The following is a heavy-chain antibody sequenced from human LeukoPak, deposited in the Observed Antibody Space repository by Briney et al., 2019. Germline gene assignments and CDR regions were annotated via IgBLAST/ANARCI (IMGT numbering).Heavy chain of an antibody. J-gene: IGHJ4*02. Sequence: SETLSLTCTVSGGSISSYYWSWIRQPPGKGLEWIGYIYYSGSTNYNPSLNSRVTISVDTSKNQFSLKLSSVTAADTAVYYCARLLPHYSDGRYYFDYWGQGTLVTVSS. CDR1: GGSISSYY. CDR2: IYYSGST. D-gene: IGHD1-26*01. CDR3: ARLLPHYSDGRYYFDY. V-gene: IGHV4-59*08.